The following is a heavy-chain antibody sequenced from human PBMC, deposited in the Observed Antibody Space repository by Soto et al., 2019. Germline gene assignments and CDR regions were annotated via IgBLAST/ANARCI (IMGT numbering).Heavy chain of an antibody. D-gene: IGHD3-3*01. J-gene: IGHJ4*02. Sequence: GASVKVSCKASGYTFTSYGISWVRQAPGQGLEWMGWTSAYNGNTNYAQKLQGRVTMTTDTSTSTAYMELRSLRSDDTAVYYCARVRRGMYYDFWSGYLDYWGQGTLVTVSS. CDR3: ARVRRGMYYDFWSGYLDY. CDR2: TSAYNGNT. CDR1: GYTFTSYG. V-gene: IGHV1-18*01.